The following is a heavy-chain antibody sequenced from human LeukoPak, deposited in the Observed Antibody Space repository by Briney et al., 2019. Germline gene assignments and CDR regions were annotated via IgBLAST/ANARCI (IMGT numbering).Heavy chain of an antibody. CDR3: ARDTVRVTDY. CDR1: GFTFSSSW. CDR2: IKPDGSEK. D-gene: IGHD3-10*01. V-gene: IGHV3-7*01. Sequence: GGSLRLSCAASGFTFSSSWMSWVRQAPGKGLEWVTNIKPDGSEKYYVDSVKGRFTIPRDNAKNSLYLQMNSLRAKDTALYYCARDTVRVTDYWGQGTLVTVSS. J-gene: IGHJ4*02.